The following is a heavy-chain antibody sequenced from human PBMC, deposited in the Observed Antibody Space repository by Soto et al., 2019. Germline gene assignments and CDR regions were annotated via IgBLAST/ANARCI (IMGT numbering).Heavy chain of an antibody. CDR2: VIPILGMA. Sequence: QVQLVQSGAEVKKPGSSVKVSCEASGGTFSSYSFSWVRQAPGQGLEWMGRVIPILGMANYAQKFQGRVTITADKSTSTVYMELSSLRSEVTAVYYCARGGAVVVPGAVDRHNWFDPWGQGTLVTVSS. V-gene: IGHV1-69*02. CDR3: ARGGAVVVPGAVDRHNWFDP. CDR1: GGTFSSYS. D-gene: IGHD2-2*01. J-gene: IGHJ5*02.